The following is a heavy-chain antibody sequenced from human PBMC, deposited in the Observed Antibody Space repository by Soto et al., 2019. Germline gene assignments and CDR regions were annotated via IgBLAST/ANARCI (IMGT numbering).Heavy chain of an antibody. CDR1: GFTFSSYA. V-gene: IGHV3-23*01. CDR3: AKDADSSGWSASFGKYYYYGMDV. D-gene: IGHD6-19*01. CDR2: ISGSGGST. J-gene: IGHJ6*02. Sequence: EVQLLESGGGLVQPGGSLRLSCAASGFTFSSYAMSWVRQAPGKGLEWVSAISGSGGSTYYADSVKGRFTISRDNSKNTLYLQMNSLRAEYTAVYYCAKDADSSGWSASFGKYYYYGMDVWGQGTTVTVSS.